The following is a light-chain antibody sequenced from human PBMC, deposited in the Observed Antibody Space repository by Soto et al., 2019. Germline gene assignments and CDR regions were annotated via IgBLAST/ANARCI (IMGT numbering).Light chain of an antibody. CDR2: LEGSGSY. V-gene: IGLV4-60*03. CDR1: SGHSSYI. Sequence: QSVLTQSSSASASLGSSVKLTCTLSSGHSSYIIAWHQQQPGKAPRYLMKLEGSGSYNKGSGVPDRFSGSSAGAGRYLTNSHRQSEDEADYYCETLDSNTHGVFGGGTTLTVL. CDR3: ETLDSNTHGV. J-gene: IGLJ3*02.